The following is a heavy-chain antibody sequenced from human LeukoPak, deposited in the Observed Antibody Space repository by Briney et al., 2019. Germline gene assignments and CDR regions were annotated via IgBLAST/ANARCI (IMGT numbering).Heavy chain of an antibody. D-gene: IGHD3-22*01. V-gene: IGHV3-9*01. Sequence: GGSLRLSCAASGFTFDGYAMHWVRQAPGKGLEWVSGISWNSGSIGYADSVKGRFTISRDNAKNSVYLQMNSLRAEDTALYYCAKDIITMIGGYFDYWGQGTLVTVSS. J-gene: IGHJ4*02. CDR1: GFTFDGYA. CDR3: AKDIITMIGGYFDY. CDR2: ISWNSGSI.